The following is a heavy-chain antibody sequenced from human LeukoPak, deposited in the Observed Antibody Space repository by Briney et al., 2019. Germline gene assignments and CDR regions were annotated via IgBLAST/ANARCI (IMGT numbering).Heavy chain of an antibody. CDR1: GGSFSGYY. CDR2: INHSGST. J-gene: IGHJ4*02. V-gene: IGHV4-34*01. CDR3: ARGMGNGDYAFDY. Sequence: SETLSLTCAVYGGSFSGYYWSWIRQPPGKGLEWIGEINHSGSTNYNPSLKSRVTISVDTSKNQFSLKLSSVTAADTAVYYCARGMGNGDYAFDYWGQGTLVTVSS. D-gene: IGHD4-17*01.